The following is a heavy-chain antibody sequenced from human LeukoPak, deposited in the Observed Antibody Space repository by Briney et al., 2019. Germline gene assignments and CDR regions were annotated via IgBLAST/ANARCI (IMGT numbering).Heavy chain of an antibody. J-gene: IGHJ4*02. Sequence: SETLSLTCTVSGGSISTYYWSWIRQPPGKGLEWIGYIYYGGSTNYNPSLKSRVTISVDTSKNQFSLKLSSVTAADTAVYYCARDRSYGGSLFDYWGQGTLVTVSS. CDR1: GGSISTYY. CDR2: IYYGGST. V-gene: IGHV4-59*01. CDR3: ARDRSYGGSLFDY. D-gene: IGHD4-23*01.